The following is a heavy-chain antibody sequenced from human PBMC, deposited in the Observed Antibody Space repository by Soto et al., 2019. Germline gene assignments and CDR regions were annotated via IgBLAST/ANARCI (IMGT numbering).Heavy chain of an antibody. D-gene: IGHD6-19*01. CDR3: ARDGTAVAGTLDY. CDR2: ISSSSSYI. Sequence: SGGSLRLSCAASGFTFSSYSMNWVRQAPGKGLEWVSSISSSSSYIYYADSVKGRFTISRDNAKNSLYLQMNSLRAEDTAVYYCARDGTAVAGTLDYWGQGTLVTVSS. J-gene: IGHJ4*02. V-gene: IGHV3-21*01. CDR1: GFTFSSYS.